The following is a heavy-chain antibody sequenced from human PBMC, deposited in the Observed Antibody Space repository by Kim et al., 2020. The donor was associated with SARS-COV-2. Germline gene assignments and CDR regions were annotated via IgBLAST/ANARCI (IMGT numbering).Heavy chain of an antibody. D-gene: IGHD3-3*01. V-gene: IGHV4-34*01. CDR2: ISHTGSP. J-gene: IGHJ5*02. CDR3: ARESRSDETGDYNFVA. Sequence: SETLSLTCAVYGESLSGYYWSWVRQPPGKGLEWIADISHTGSPNYNPSLESRVTISLDTSRSQFSLKVYSVTAADTAVCYCARESRSDETGDYNFVAWGRGTQVTISP. CDR1: GESLSGYY.